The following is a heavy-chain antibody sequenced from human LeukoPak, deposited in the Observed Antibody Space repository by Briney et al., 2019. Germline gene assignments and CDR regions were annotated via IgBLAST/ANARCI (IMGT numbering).Heavy chain of an antibody. D-gene: IGHD2-21*02. V-gene: IGHV3-74*01. CDR2: IKSDGSST. CDR3: SRNSLSSCGGDCYSGLDV. CDR1: RFTFSNYW. J-gene: IGHJ6*02. Sequence: GGSLRLSCAASRFTFSNYWMHWVRQAPGEALMWVSRIKSDGSSTTYADSVKGRFTTSRDNAKNTLYLQMNSLRAEDTAVYYCSRNSLSSCGGDCYSGLDVWGQGTTVTVSS.